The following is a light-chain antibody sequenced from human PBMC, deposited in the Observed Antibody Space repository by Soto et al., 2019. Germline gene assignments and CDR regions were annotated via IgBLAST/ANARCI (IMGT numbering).Light chain of an antibody. CDR2: GAS. CDR1: QSVRSN. CDR3: QQYNIWLT. J-gene: IGKJ4*01. Sequence: EIGMTQSPATLSVSPGERATLSCRASQSVRSNLAGYQQKPGQAPRLLIYGASTRDTGIPARFSGSGSGTEFTLNISSLESEDFALYYCQQYNIWLTFGGGTQVETK. V-gene: IGKV3-15*01.